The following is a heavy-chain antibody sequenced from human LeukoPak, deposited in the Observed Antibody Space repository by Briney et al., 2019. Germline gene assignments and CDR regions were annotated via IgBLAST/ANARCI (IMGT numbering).Heavy chain of an antibody. CDR3: AGVVCQAAPDWYMDV. D-gene: IGHD2-8*02. CDR1: GYAIGSSHY. Sequence: SETLSLTCDVSGYAIGSSHYWGWIRQPPGRGLQWIGHVNFHGTSAYNASLRGRVTISIEASKNRFSLRLTSVTGADAAIYYCAGVVCQAAPDWYMDVWGGGTVVIVSS. V-gene: IGHV4-38-2*01. CDR2: VNFHGTS. J-gene: IGHJ2*01.